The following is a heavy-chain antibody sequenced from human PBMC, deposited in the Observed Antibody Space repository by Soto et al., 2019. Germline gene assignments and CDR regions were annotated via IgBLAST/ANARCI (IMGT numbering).Heavy chain of an antibody. Sequence: GASVKVSCKASGGTFSSYAIGWVRQAPGQGLEWMGGIIPIFGTANYAQKFQGRVTITADESTSTAYMELSSLRSEDTAVYYCARELYNWNGPVDPDAFDIWGQGTMVTVSS. CDR1: GGTFSSYA. CDR3: ARELYNWNGPVDPDAFDI. V-gene: IGHV1-69*13. J-gene: IGHJ3*02. CDR2: IIPIFGTA. D-gene: IGHD1-20*01.